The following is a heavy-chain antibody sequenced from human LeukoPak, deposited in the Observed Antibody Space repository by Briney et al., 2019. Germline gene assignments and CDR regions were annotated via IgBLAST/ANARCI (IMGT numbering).Heavy chain of an antibody. V-gene: IGHV3-7*01. D-gene: IGHD3-3*01. Sequence: GGSLRLSCAASGFTLSNYWMSWVRRAPGKGLEWVANIKQDGSETYYVDSVRGRFTISRDNARNSLYLQMNSLRAEDTAVYYCARDFWGAYRVDFFDYWGQGTLVTVSS. J-gene: IGHJ4*02. CDR1: GFTLSNYW. CDR3: ARDFWGAYRVDFFDY. CDR2: IKQDGSET.